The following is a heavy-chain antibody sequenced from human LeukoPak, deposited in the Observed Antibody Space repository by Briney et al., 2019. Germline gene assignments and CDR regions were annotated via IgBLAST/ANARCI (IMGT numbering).Heavy chain of an antibody. D-gene: IGHD5-18*01. V-gene: IGHV3-43*01. CDR2: ISWDGGST. CDR1: GFTFDDYT. Sequence: GGSLRLSCAASGFTFDDYTMHWVRQAPGKGLEWVSLISWDGGSTYYADSVKGRFTISRDNSKNSLYLQMNSLRTEDTALYYGAKDMMGGYSYGVRRAFDIWGQGTMVTVSS. J-gene: IGHJ3*02. CDR3: AKDMMGGYSYGVRRAFDI.